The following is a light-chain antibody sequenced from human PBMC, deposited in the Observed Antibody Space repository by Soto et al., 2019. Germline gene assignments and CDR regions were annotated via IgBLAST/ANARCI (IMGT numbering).Light chain of an antibody. CDR3: CSFAGSYTLV. CDR2: DVT. J-gene: IGLJ2*01. V-gene: IGLV2-11*01. Sequence: QSALTQPRSVSGSPGQSVTISCTGTSSDVGGYKFVSWYQQHPGRAPKLMIYDVTKLPSGVPDRFSGSKSGNTASLTISGLQAEDEANYHCCSFAGSYTLVFGGGTKLTVL. CDR1: SSDVGGYKF.